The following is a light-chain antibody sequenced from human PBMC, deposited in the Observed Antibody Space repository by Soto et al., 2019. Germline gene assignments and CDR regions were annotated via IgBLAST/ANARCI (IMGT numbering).Light chain of an antibody. CDR3: SSFSSTSTIV. V-gene: IGLV2-14*01. J-gene: IGLJ2*01. Sequence: QSAMTQPASVSGSPGQSITISCIGSSSDVGGYNYVSWYQHHPGRVPKPMIFEVSDRPSGVSSRFSGSKSGNTAYLTISGLQAEDEADYYCSSFSSTSTIVFGGGTKSPS. CDR1: SSDVGGYNY. CDR2: EVS.